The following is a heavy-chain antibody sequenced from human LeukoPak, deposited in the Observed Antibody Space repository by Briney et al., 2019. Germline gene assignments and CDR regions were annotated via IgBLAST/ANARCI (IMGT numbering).Heavy chain of an antibody. Sequence: GGSLRLSCAASGFTFSSSGMHRVRQAPGKGLEWVAFISYDGSNRYYADSVKGRFTISRDNSKNTLYLQMNSLRAEDTAVYYCARVVPAAIGWFDPWGQGTLVTVSS. D-gene: IGHD2-2*01. CDR2: ISYDGSNR. J-gene: IGHJ5*02. V-gene: IGHV3-30*02. CDR1: GFTFSSSG. CDR3: ARVVPAAIGWFDP.